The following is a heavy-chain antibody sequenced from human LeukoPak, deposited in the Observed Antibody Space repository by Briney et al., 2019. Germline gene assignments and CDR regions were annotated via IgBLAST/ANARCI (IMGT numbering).Heavy chain of an antibody. CDR1: GFTFSIYS. Sequence: GGSLRLSCAASGFTFSIYSMSWIRQAPGKGLEWVSYISSSGSTIYYADSVKGRFTISRDNAKNSLYLQMNSLRAEDTAVYYCARGVVPAAIYYYYYMDVWGKGTTVTVSS. CDR2: ISSSGSTI. J-gene: IGHJ6*03. V-gene: IGHV3-11*01. CDR3: ARGVVPAAIYYYYYMDV. D-gene: IGHD2-2*02.